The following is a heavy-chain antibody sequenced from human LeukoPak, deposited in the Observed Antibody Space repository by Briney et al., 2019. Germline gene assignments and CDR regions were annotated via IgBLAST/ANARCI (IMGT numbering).Heavy chain of an antibody. Sequence: KPSETLSLTCTVSGGSISSSSYYWGWIRQPPGKGLEWIGSIYYSGSTYYNPSLKSRVTISVDTSKNQFSLKLSSVTAADTAVYYCARGIGDLTGDPRGVDYWGQGTLVTVSS. CDR2: IYYSGST. CDR3: ARGIGDLTGDPRGVDY. V-gene: IGHV4-39*01. D-gene: IGHD7-27*01. CDR1: GGSISSSSYY. J-gene: IGHJ4*02.